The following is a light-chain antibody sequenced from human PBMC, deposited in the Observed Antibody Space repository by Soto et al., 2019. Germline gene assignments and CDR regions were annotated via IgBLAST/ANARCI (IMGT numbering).Light chain of an antibody. CDR2: LAS. J-gene: IGKJ3*01. Sequence: DIVMTQSPLYLSVTPGEPASISCRSSQRLLHSNGYDYLDWYLQKPGKSPQLLIYLASNRASGVPDRFSGSGSGTDFTLKISRVEAEAVGVYYCLQGVPPFTFGPGTKVDIK. V-gene: IGKV2-28*01. CDR1: QRLLHSNGYDY. CDR3: LQGVPPFT.